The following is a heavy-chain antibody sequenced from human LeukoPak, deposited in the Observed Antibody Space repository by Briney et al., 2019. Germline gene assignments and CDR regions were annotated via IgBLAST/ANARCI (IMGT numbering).Heavy chain of an antibody. CDR2: IYYSGST. V-gene: IGHV4-59*01. CDR3: ARGDRYSSSWTDAFDI. D-gene: IGHD6-13*01. Sequence: SETLSLTCAVYGGSFSGYYWSWIRQPPGKGLEWIGYIYYSGSTNYNPSLKSRVTISVDTSKNQFSLKLSSVTAADTAVYYCARGDRYSSSWTDAFDIWGQGTMVTVSS. CDR1: GGSFSGYY. J-gene: IGHJ3*02.